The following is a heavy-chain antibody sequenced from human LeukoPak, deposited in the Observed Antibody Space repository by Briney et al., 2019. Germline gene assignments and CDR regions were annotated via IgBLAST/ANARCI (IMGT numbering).Heavy chain of an antibody. D-gene: IGHD4-23*01. V-gene: IGHV3-11*04. CDR1: GFTFSDYC. CDR3: TREAPGGNALDN. CDR2: ISSGAPTI. Sequence: GGSLRLSCAASGFTFSDYCMNWIRQAPGKGLEWISYISSGAPTIYYTDSVEGRFTISRDNAKNSLYLQLNSLRAEDTAVYYCTREAPGGNALDNWGQGTLVTVSS. J-gene: IGHJ4*02.